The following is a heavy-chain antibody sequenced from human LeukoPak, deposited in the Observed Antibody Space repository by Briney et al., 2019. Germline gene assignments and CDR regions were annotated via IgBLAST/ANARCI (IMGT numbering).Heavy chain of an antibody. CDR3: AKRLGDIVVVPAAWNYYYGMDV. CDR2: ISGSGGST. D-gene: IGHD2-2*01. V-gene: IGHV3-23*01. J-gene: IGHJ6*02. Sequence: GGSLRLSCAASGFTFSSYAMSWVRQAPGKGLEWVSAISGSGGSTYYADSVKGRFTISRDNSKNPLYLQMNSLRAEDTAVYYCAKRLGDIVVVPAAWNYYYGMDVWGQGTTVTVSS. CDR1: GFTFSSYA.